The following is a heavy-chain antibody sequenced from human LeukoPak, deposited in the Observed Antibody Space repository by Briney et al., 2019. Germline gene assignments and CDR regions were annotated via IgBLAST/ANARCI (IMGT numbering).Heavy chain of an antibody. V-gene: IGHV6-1*01. J-gene: IGHJ4*02. CDR3: ARDIPSTGWYTFDY. CDR2: TYYRSRWYY. Sequence: SQTLSLTCAISGDSVSSINGAWNWIRQSPSRGLECLGRTYYRSRWYYHYAVSMQGRITSNAHTSKNQYPLQMNSVTPEDSAVYYCARDIPSTGWYTFDYWGQGTLVTVSS. CDR1: GDSVSSINGA. D-gene: IGHD6-19*01.